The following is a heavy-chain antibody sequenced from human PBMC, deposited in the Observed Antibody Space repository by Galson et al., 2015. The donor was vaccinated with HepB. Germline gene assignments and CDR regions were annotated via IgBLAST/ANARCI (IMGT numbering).Heavy chain of an antibody. Sequence: SLRLSCAASGFTFSGSTMHWVRQASGKGLEWVGRIRSKSDGYATAFAASVKGRFTISRDDSEDTAFLQMNSLKTEDTAVYYCMTTVSAGGGMDVWGQGTTVTVSS. V-gene: IGHV3-73*01. J-gene: IGHJ6*02. CDR3: MTTVSAGGGMDV. CDR2: IRSKSDGYAT. D-gene: IGHD4-17*01. CDR1: GFTFSGST.